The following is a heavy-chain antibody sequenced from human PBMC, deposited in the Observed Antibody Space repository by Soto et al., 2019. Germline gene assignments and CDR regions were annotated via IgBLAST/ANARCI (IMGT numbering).Heavy chain of an antibody. CDR1: GYTFTSYG. V-gene: IGHV1-18*04. J-gene: IGHJ4*02. Sequence: ASVKVSCKASGYTFTSYGISWVRQAPGQGLEWMGWISAYNGNTNYAQKLQGRVTMTTDTSTSTAYMELRSLRSDDTAVYYCARDVNFWSGYYGLGDHDYWGQGTLFTVSS. CDR3: ARDVNFWSGYYGLGDHDY. D-gene: IGHD3-3*01. CDR2: ISAYNGNT.